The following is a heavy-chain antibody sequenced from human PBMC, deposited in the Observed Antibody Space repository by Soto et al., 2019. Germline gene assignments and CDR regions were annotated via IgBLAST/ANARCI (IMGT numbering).Heavy chain of an antibody. CDR2: IIPIFGTA. Sequence: ASVKVSCKASGGTFSSYAISWVRQAPGQGLEWMGGIIPIFGTANYAQKFQGRVTITADESTSTAYMELSSLRSEDTAVYYCASNVVTAIPDYYYYGMDVWGQGTTVTVSS. J-gene: IGHJ6*02. V-gene: IGHV1-69*13. CDR1: GGTFSSYA. CDR3: ASNVVTAIPDYYYYGMDV. D-gene: IGHD2-21*02.